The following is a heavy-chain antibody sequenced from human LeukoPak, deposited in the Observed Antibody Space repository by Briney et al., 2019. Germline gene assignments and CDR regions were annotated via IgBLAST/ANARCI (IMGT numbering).Heavy chain of an antibody. CDR2: IYYSGST. CDR1: GGSISSSSYY. CDR3: VRLKIVVVPAAILYYFDY. D-gene: IGHD2-2*01. V-gene: IGHV4-61*05. Sequence: PSETLSLTCTVSGGSISSSSYYWGWIRQPPGKGLEWIGYIYYSGSTNYNPSLKSRVTISVDTSKNQFSLKLSSVTAADTAVYYCVRLKIVVVPAAILYYFDYWGQGTLVTVSS. J-gene: IGHJ4*02.